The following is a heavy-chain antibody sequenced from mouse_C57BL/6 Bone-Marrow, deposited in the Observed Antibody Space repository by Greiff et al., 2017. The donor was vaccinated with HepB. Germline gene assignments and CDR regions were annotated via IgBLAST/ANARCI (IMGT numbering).Heavy chain of an antibody. CDR1: GFTFTDYY. Sequence: EVKLMESGGGLVQPGGSLSLSCAASGFTFTDYYMSWVRQPPGKALEWLGFIRNKANGYTTEYSASVKGRFTISRDNSQSILYLQMNALRAEDSATYYCARYEGIRLAYWGQGTLVTVSA. J-gene: IGHJ3*01. V-gene: IGHV7-3*01. CDR3: ARYEGIRLAY. CDR2: IRNKANGYTT. D-gene: IGHD1-3*01.